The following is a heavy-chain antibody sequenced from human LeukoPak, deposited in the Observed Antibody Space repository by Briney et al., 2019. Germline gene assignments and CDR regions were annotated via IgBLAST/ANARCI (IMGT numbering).Heavy chain of an antibody. CDR1: GFTFSSYA. V-gene: IGHV3-23*01. CDR2: ISGNGDSR. D-gene: IGHD1-26*01. Sequence: PGGSLRLSCAASGFTFSSYAMSWVRQAPGKGLDWVSVISGNGDSRYYADSVKGRFTISRDNSKNTLYLQMNSLRAEDTAVYYCAKDSPIVVGATFSYWGQGTLVTVSS. CDR3: AKDSPIVVGATFSY. J-gene: IGHJ4*02.